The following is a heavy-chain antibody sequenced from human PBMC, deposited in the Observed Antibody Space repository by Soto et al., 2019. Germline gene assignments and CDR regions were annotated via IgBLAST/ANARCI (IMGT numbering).Heavy chain of an antibody. Sequence: QVQLVQSGAEVQKPGSSVKVSCKASGGIFSTYAISWLRQAPGQGLEWMGGIIPIFGTPNYAKRFQGRVTITPDESTSTAYMELSRLRSEDTAVYYCARDRDDYGSGNYYNRIDFWGQGTLVTVSS. CDR3: ARDRDDYGSGNYYNRIDF. CDR1: GGIFSTYA. J-gene: IGHJ4*02. V-gene: IGHV1-69*01. CDR2: IIPIFGTP. D-gene: IGHD3-10*01.